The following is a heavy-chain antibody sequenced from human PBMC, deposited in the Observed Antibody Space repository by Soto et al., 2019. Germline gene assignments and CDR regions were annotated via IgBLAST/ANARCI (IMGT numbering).Heavy chain of an antibody. CDR2: TFPGDSDT. Sequence: GESLKISCKTSGYNFAGYWIGWVRQMPGKGLEWLGITFPGDSDTKYSPSFQGQVIISADKSIRTAYLQWSSLKASDTAIYYCARQRGMDVWGQGTTVTVSS. J-gene: IGHJ6*02. V-gene: IGHV5-51*01. CDR3: ARQRGMDV. D-gene: IGHD5-12*01. CDR1: GYNFAGYW.